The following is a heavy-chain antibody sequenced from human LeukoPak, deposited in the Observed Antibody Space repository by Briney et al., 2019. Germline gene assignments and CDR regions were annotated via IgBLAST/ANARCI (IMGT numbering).Heavy chain of an antibody. J-gene: IGHJ4*02. CDR3: AISMRVVNDYFDY. CDR2: INPNSGGT. Sequence: ASVKVSCKASGYTFTGYYMHWVRQAPGQGLEWMGWINPNSGGTNYAQKFQGRVTMTRGTSISTAHMELSRLRSDDTAVYYCAISMRVVNDYFDYWGQGTLVTVSS. V-gene: IGHV1-2*02. D-gene: IGHD2/OR15-2a*01. CDR1: GYTFTGYY.